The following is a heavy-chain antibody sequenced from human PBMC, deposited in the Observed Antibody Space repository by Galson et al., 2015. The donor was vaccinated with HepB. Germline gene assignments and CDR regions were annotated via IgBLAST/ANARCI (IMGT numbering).Heavy chain of an antibody. CDR1: GYTFTSYA. CDR3: ARTSHCTGGVCYPYYYYMDV. V-gene: IGHV7-4-1*02. D-gene: IGHD2-8*02. Sequence: SVKVSCKASGYTFTSYAMNWVRQAPGQGLEWMGWINTNTGNPTYAQGLTGRFVFSLDTSVSTAYLQISSLKAEDTAVYYCARTSHCTGGVCYPYYYYMDVWGKGTTVTVSS. CDR2: INTNTGNP. J-gene: IGHJ6*03.